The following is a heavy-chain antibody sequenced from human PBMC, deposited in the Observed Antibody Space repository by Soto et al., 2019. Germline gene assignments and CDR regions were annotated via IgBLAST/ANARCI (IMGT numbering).Heavy chain of an antibody. V-gene: IGHV1-18*01. J-gene: IGHJ6*02. CDR2: ISAYNGNT. CDR1: GYTFTSYG. D-gene: IGHD3-3*01. Sequence: ASVKVSCKASGYTFTSYGISWVRQAPGQGLEWMGWISAYNGNTNCAQKLQGRVTMTTDTSTSTAYMELRSLRSDDTAVYYCARAGGAVVGVVLYYYYGMDVWGQGTTVTVSS. CDR3: ARAGGAVVGVVLYYYYGMDV.